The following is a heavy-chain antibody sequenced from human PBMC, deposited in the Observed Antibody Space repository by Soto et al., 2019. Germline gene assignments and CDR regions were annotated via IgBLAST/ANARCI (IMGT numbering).Heavy chain of an antibody. CDR1: GGTFSSYA. Sequence: SGKVSCKASGGTFSSYAISLVLQAPVQGLEWMGGIIPIFGTANYAQKFQGRVTITADESTSTAYMELSSLRSEDTAVYYCARDRSCSGGSCYFDYWGQGTLVTVSS. CDR2: IIPIFGTA. V-gene: IGHV1-69*13. CDR3: ARDRSCSGGSCYFDY. J-gene: IGHJ4*02. D-gene: IGHD2-15*01.